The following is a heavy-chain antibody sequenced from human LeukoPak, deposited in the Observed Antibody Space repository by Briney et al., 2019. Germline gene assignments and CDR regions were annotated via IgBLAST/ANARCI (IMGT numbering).Heavy chain of an antibody. CDR1: GGTFSSYT. CDR3: AREYCGGDCYPPGRFDP. J-gene: IGHJ5*02. CDR2: IIPILGIA. D-gene: IGHD2-21*02. Sequence: GSSVKVSCKASGGTFSSYTISWVRQAPGQGLEWMGRIIPILGIANYAQKFQGRVTITADKSTSTAYMELSSLRSEDTAVYYCAREYCGGDCYPPGRFDPWGQGTLVTVSS. V-gene: IGHV1-69*04.